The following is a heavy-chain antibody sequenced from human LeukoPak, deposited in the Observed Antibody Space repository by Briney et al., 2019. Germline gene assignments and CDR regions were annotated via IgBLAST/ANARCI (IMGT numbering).Heavy chain of an antibody. D-gene: IGHD2-21*01. J-gene: IGHJ3*02. CDR3: ARDCGNCGGAPDDTFDI. V-gene: IGHV1-18*01. Sequence: ASVKVSCKASGYTFSTYGISWVRQAPGQGLEWMGWIRAYTGNTNYAQNVQGRVTMTTDTSTSTAYLELRSLRSDDTAVYYCARDCGNCGGAPDDTFDIWGQGTMVTVSS. CDR1: GYTFSTYG. CDR2: IRAYTGNT.